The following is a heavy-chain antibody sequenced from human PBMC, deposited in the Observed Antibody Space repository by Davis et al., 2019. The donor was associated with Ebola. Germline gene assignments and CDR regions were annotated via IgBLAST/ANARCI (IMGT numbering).Heavy chain of an antibody. J-gene: IGHJ6*02. V-gene: IGHV3-23*01. CDR1: GFTFSSYA. CDR2: ISGSGGST. CDR3: ARPYGDYLHYYYGMDV. D-gene: IGHD4-17*01. Sequence: PGGSLRLSCAASGFTFSSYAMSWVRQAPGKGLEWVSAISGSGGSTYYADSVKGRFTISRDNSKNTLYLQMNSLRADDTAVYYCARPYGDYLHYYYGMDVWGQGTTVTVSS.